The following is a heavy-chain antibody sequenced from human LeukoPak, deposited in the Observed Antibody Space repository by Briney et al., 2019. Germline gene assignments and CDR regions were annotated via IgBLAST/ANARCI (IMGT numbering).Heavy chain of an antibody. CDR2: INPSSGRT. Sequence: ASVKVSCKASGYTFTSYYMNWVRQAPGQGLEWMGIINPSSGRTTYAQKFQGRVTMTRDTSTSTVYMELSSLRSEDTAVYYCARGLTTVTTEIQSVTQLAMVEYFQHWGQGTLVTVSS. J-gene: IGHJ1*01. CDR3: ARGLTTVTTEIQSVTQLAMVEYFQH. V-gene: IGHV1-46*01. CDR1: GYTFTSYY. D-gene: IGHD4-11*01.